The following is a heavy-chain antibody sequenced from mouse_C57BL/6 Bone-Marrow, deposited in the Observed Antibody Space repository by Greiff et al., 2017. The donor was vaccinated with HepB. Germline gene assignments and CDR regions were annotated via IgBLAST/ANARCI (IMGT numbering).Heavy chain of an antibody. CDR3: TTEGYYYGGYFDV. CDR1: GFNIKDDY. V-gene: IGHV14-4*01. D-gene: IGHD1-1*01. CDR2: IDPENGDT. Sequence: VQLQQSGAELVRPGASVKLSCTASGFNIKDDYMHWVKQRPEQGLEWIGWIDPENGDTEYASKFQGKATITADTSSNTAYLQLSSLTYEDTAVYYCTTEGYYYGGYFDVWGTGTTVTVSS. J-gene: IGHJ1*03.